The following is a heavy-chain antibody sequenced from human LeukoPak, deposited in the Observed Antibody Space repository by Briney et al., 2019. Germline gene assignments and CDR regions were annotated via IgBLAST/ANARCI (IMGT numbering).Heavy chain of an antibody. D-gene: IGHD3-10*01. CDR2: IKQDGSER. CDR1: GFTFSSYW. V-gene: IGHV3-7*01. J-gene: IGHJ6*03. Sequence: GGSLRLSCAASGFTFSSYWMSWVRQAPGKGLEWVANIKQDGSERYYVDSVKGRFTISRDNAKNSLYLQMNSLRAEDTAVYYCARGTGLAPLWFGELLYTGYYYYYYMDVWGKGTTVTISS. CDR3: ARGTGLAPLWFGELLYTGYYYYYYMDV.